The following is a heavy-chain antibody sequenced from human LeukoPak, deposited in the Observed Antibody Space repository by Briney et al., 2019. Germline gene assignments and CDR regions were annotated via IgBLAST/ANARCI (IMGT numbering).Heavy chain of an antibody. CDR3: ARDAQDYFDSTTSFDY. CDR2: ISGSGGST. Sequence: PGGSLRLSCAASGFTFSSYAMSWVRQAPGKGLEWVSAISGSGGSTYYADSVKGRFTISRDNSEDTVYLHMNILRPEDTAVYYCARDAQDYFDSTTSFDYWGQGTLLIVSS. J-gene: IGHJ4*02. CDR1: GFTFSSYA. D-gene: IGHD2/OR15-2a*01. V-gene: IGHV3-23*01.